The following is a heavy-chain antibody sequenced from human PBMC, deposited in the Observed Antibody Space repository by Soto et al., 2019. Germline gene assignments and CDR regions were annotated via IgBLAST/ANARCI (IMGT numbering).Heavy chain of an antibody. CDR1: GGSFSGYY. CDR3: AREGIAAAAGMDV. Sequence: SETLSLTCAVYGGSFSGYYWRWIRQPPGKGLEWIGEINHSGSTNYNPSLKSRVTISVDTSKNQFSLKLSSVTAADAAVYYCAREGIAAAAGMDVWGQGTTVTVSS. V-gene: IGHV4-34*01. CDR2: INHSGST. J-gene: IGHJ6*02. D-gene: IGHD6-13*01.